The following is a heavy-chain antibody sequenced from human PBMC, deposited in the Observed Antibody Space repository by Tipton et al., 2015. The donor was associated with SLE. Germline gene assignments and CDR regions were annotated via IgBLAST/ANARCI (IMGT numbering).Heavy chain of an antibody. V-gene: IGHV3-30*04. Sequence: SLRLSCAASGFTFSSYAMHWVRQAPGKGLEWVAVISYDGSNKYYADSVKGRFTISRDNSKNTLYLQMNSLRAEDTAVYYCARNSILPLGMDVWGQGTTVTVSS. D-gene: IGHD3-3*02. J-gene: IGHJ6*02. CDR2: ISYDGSNK. CDR1: GFTFSSYA. CDR3: ARNSILPLGMDV.